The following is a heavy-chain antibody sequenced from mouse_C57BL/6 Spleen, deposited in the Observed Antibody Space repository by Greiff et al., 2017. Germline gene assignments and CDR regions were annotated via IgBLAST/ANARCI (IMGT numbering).Heavy chain of an antibody. CDR2: ISPGDGDT. CDR3: ARGAHLYYCDY. CDR1: GYAFSSYW. J-gene: IGHJ2*01. Sequence: VQLQQSGAELVKPGASVKISCKASGYAFSSYWLNWVKQRPGKGLEWIGQISPGDGDTNYNGKFTGKATLTADKSSSTAYMQPSSLTSEDSAVYFCARGAHLYYCDYWGQGTTLTVSS. V-gene: IGHV1-80*01.